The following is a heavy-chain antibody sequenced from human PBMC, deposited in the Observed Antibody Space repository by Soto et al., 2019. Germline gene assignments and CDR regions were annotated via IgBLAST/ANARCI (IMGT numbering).Heavy chain of an antibody. D-gene: IGHD3-22*01. CDR3: ARQGSSGYYFDY. CDR1: GGTFSSYA. V-gene: IGHV1-69*13. J-gene: IGHJ4*02. Sequence: SVKVSCKASGGTFSSYAISWVRQAPGQGLEWMGGIIPIFGTANYAQKFQGRVTITADESTSTAYMELSSLRSEDTAVYYCARQGSSGYYFDYWGQGTLVTVSS. CDR2: IIPIFGTA.